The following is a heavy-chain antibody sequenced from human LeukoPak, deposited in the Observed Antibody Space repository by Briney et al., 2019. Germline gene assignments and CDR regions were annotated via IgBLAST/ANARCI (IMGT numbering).Heavy chain of an antibody. J-gene: IGHJ4*02. CDR2: WYDGSNK. CDR3: AKEAYIEMATITPDY. Sequence: WYDGSNKYYADSVKGRFTISRDNSKNTLYLQMNSLRAEDTAVYYCAKEAYIEMATITPDYWGQGTLVTVSS. D-gene: IGHD5-24*01. V-gene: IGHV3-33*06.